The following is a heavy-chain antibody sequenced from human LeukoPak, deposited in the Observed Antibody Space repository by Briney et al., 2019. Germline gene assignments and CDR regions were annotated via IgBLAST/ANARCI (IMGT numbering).Heavy chain of an antibody. D-gene: IGHD6-13*01. V-gene: IGHV4-59*01. CDR3: ARSSSSWYQRYFDY. CDR1: GGSISSYY. Sequence: SETLSLTCTVSGGSISSYYWSWIRQPPGKGLEWIGYIYYSGSTNYNPSLKSRVTISVDTSKNQFSLKLSSVTAADTAVYYCARSSSSWYQRYFDYWGQGTLVTVSS. CDR2: IYYSGST. J-gene: IGHJ4*02.